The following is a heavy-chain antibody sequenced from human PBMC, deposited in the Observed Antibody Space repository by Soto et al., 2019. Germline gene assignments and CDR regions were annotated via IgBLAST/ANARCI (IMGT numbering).Heavy chain of an antibody. CDR2: IWYDGSNK. CDR3: ARDRGHGGNYYYYYGMDV. J-gene: IGHJ6*02. Sequence: QVQLVESGGGVVQPGRSLRLSCAASGFTFSSYGMHWVRQAPGKGLEWVAVIWYDGSNKYYADSVKGRFTISRDNSKNTXXLQMNSLRAEDTAVYYCARDRGHGGNYYYYYGMDVWGQGTTVTVSS. V-gene: IGHV3-33*01. D-gene: IGHD2-15*01. CDR1: GFTFSSYG.